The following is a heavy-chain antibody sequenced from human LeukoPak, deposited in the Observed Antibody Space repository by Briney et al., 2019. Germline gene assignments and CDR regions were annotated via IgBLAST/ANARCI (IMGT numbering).Heavy chain of an antibody. CDR3: ARAGVPLELWGHDAFDI. D-gene: IGHD5-18*01. V-gene: IGHV3-20*04. CDR2: INWNGGST. Sequence: PGGSLRLSCAASGFTFDDYGMSWVRQAPGKGLEWVSGINWNGGSTGYADSVKGRFTISRDNAKNSLYLQMNSLRAEDTALYYCARAGVPLELWGHDAFDIWGQGTMVTVSS. J-gene: IGHJ3*02. CDR1: GFTFDDYG.